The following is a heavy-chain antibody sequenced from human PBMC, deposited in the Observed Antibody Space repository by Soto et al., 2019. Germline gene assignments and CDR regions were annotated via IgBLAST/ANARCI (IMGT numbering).Heavy chain of an antibody. J-gene: IGHJ4*02. CDR1: GFTFSSYA. V-gene: IGHV3-23*01. Sequence: GGSLRLSCAAPGFTFSSYAMSWVRQAPGKGLEWVSAISGSGGSTYYADSVKGRFTISRDNSKNTLYLQMNSLRAEDTAVYYCAKATSSGYVWVYFDYWGQGTLVTVSS. D-gene: IGHD3-22*01. CDR3: AKATSSGYVWVYFDY. CDR2: ISGSGGST.